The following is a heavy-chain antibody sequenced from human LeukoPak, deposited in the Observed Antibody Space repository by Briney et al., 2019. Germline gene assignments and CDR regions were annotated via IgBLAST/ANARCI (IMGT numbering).Heavy chain of an antibody. CDR3: AKDSSPYYYDSSGSYSVAYFQH. CDR1: GFTFSSYG. Sequence: TGGSLRLSCAASGFTFSSYGMHWVRQAPGKGLEWVAFIRYDGSNKYYADSVKGRFTISRDNSKNTLYLQMNSLRAEDTAVYYCAKDSSPYYYDSSGSYSVAYFQHWVQGTLVTVSS. CDR2: IRYDGSNK. D-gene: IGHD3-22*01. V-gene: IGHV3-30*02. J-gene: IGHJ1*01.